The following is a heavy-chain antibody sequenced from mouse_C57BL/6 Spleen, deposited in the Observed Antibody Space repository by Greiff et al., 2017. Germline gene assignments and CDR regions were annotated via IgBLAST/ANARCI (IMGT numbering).Heavy chain of an antibody. CDR1: GYSITSGYY. D-gene: IGHD1-1*01. Sequence: ESGPGLVKPSQSLSLTCSVTGYSITSGYYWNWIRQFPGNKLEWMGYISYDGSNNYNPSLKNRISITRDTSKNQFFLKLNSVTTEDTATYYCARVYYGSSYEYFDVWGTGTTVTVSS. J-gene: IGHJ1*03. CDR2: ISYDGSN. V-gene: IGHV3-6*01. CDR3: ARVYYGSSYEYFDV.